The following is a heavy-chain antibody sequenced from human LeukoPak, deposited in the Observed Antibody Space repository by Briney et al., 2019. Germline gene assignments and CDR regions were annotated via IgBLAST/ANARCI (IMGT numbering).Heavy chain of an antibody. J-gene: IGHJ3*02. D-gene: IGHD2-2*01. V-gene: IGHV4-39*01. CDR3: ARHEHIVVVPASPERRNDAFDI. Sequence: SETLSLTCTVSGGSISSSSYYWGWIRQPPGKGLEWIGSIYYSGSTYYNPSLKSRVTISVDTSKNQFSLKLSSVTAADTAVYYCARHEHIVVVPASPERRNDAFDIWGQGTMVTVSS. CDR2: IYYSGST. CDR1: GGSISSSSYY.